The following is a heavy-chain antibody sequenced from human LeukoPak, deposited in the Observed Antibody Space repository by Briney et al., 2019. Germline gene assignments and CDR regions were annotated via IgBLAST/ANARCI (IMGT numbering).Heavy chain of an antibody. CDR3: ARGITTIAVGDY. V-gene: IGHV3-53*01. J-gene: IGHJ4*02. CDR1: GFTVSNNY. D-gene: IGHD6-19*01. Sequence: GGSLRLSCAASGFTVSNNYMSWVRQAPGKGLEWVSIIYSSDNTYYADSVKGRFTISRDNSKHTLFLQMNGLRAEDTAVYYCARGITTIAVGDYWGQGTLLTVSS. CDR2: IYSSDNT.